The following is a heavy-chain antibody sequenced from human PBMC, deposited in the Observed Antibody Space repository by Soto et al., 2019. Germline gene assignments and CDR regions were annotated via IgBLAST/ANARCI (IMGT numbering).Heavy chain of an antibody. V-gene: IGHV3-23*01. D-gene: IGHD3-22*01. CDR1: GFTFGSYA. CDR3: AKAFDSSGYYSAAINWFDP. Sequence: PGGSLRLSCAASGFTFGSYAMSWVRQAPGKGLEWVSAISGSGGSTYYADSVKGRFTISRDNSKNTLYLQMNSLRAEDTAVYYCAKAFDSSGYYSAAINWFDPWGQGTLVTVSS. CDR2: ISGSGGST. J-gene: IGHJ5*02.